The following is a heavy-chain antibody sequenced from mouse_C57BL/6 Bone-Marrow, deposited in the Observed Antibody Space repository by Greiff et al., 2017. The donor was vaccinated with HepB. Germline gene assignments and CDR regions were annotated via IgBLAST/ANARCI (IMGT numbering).Heavy chain of an antibody. Sequence: EVQLQQSGAELVKPGASVKLSCTASGFNIKDYYMHWVKQRTEQGLEWIGRIDPEDGDTKYAPKFQGKATITADTSSNTAYLQLSSLTSEDTAVYYCARSGWLSYYYAMDYWGQGTSVTVSS. D-gene: IGHD2-3*01. CDR3: ARSGWLSYYYAMDY. CDR1: GFNIKDYY. V-gene: IGHV14-2*01. CDR2: IDPEDGDT. J-gene: IGHJ4*01.